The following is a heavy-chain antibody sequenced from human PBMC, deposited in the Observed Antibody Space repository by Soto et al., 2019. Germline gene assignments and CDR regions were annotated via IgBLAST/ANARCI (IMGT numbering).Heavy chain of an antibody. CDR2: IDWDDDK. CDR3: ARIQGDGYNYYGMDV. CDR1: GFSLSTSGMC. Sequence: SGPTLVNPTQTLTLTCTFSGFSLSTSGMCVSWIRQPPGKALEWLALIDWDDDKYYSTSLKTRLTISKDTSKNQVALTMTNMDPVDTATYYCARIQGDGYNYYGMDVWGQGTTVTVSS. V-gene: IGHV2-70*01. J-gene: IGHJ6*02.